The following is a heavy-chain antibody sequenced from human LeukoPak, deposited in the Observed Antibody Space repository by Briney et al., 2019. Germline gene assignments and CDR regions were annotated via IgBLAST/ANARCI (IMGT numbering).Heavy chain of an antibody. CDR3: ASGSSSSLDQ. D-gene: IGHD1-26*01. V-gene: IGHV3-48*01. CDR2: ISSSSSTI. J-gene: IGHJ4*02. Sequence: PGGSLRLSCAASGFTFSSYSMNWVRQAPGKGLEWVSYISSSSSTIYYADSVKGRFTISRDNAKNSLYLQMNSLRAEDTAVYYCASGSSSSLDQWGQGTLVTVSS. CDR1: GFTFSSYS.